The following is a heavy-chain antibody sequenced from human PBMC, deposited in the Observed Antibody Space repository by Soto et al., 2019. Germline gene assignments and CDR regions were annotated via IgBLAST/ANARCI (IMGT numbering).Heavy chain of an antibody. CDR3: ARGLSYLRYFQH. CDR2: INHSGST. D-gene: IGHD1-26*01. CDR1: GGSFSGYY. V-gene: IGHV4-34*01. Sequence: QVQLQQWGAGLLKPSETLSLTCAVYGGSFSGYYWSWIRQPPGKGLEWIGEINHSGSTNYNPSIKSRVTISVDTSKNQFSLKLSSVTAADTAVYYCARGLSYLRYFQHWGQGTLVTVSS. J-gene: IGHJ1*01.